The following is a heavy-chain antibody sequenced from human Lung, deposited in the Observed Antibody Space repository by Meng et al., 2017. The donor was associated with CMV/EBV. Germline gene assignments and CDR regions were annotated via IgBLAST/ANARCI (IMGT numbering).Heavy chain of an antibody. Sequence: GGSLRLXCTASGFIFGDYLMGWVRQAPGKGPEWAGVIRKNGYGGTTEYAASVKGRFTISRDDSKSIAYLQMNSLKIEDTAVYYCTRGGTSAMRVGMDVWGQGXTVTVSS. CDR3: TRGGTSAMRVGMDV. D-gene: IGHD2-2*01. J-gene: IGHJ6*02. CDR2: IRKNGYGGTT. CDR1: GFIFGDYL. V-gene: IGHV3-49*04.